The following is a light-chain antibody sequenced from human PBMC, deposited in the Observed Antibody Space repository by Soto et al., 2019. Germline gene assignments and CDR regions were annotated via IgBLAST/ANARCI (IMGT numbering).Light chain of an antibody. CDR3: QQYHTSPYT. J-gene: IGKJ2*01. CDR2: GTS. CDR1: QSVTNYY. Sequence: EIVLTQSPGTLSLSPVDRATLSCSASQSVTNYYFAWYQQRPAQAPRLLIYGTSNRATGIPDRFSGSGSGTDFTLTIRRLESEDFAVYYCQQYHTSPYTFGQGTKLEF. V-gene: IGKV3-20*01.